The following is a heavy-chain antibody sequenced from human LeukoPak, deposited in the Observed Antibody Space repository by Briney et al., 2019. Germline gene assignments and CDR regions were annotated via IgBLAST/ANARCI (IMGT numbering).Heavy chain of an antibody. CDR2: ISAYNGNT. Sequence: RASVKVSCKASGYTFTSYGISWVRQAPGQGLEWMGWISAYNGNTNYAQKLQGRDTMTTDTSTSTAYMELRSLRSDDTAVYYCARDRPGYYDSSNGIDYWGQGTLVTVSS. V-gene: IGHV1-18*01. CDR1: GYTFTSYG. D-gene: IGHD3-22*01. J-gene: IGHJ4*02. CDR3: ARDRPGYYDSSNGIDY.